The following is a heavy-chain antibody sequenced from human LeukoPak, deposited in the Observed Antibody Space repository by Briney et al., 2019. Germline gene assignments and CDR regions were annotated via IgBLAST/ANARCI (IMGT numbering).Heavy chain of an antibody. J-gene: IGHJ4*02. CDR1: GFTFSSYA. D-gene: IGHD2-8*01. V-gene: IGHV3-30-3*01. Sequence: PRGSLRLSCAASGFTFSSYAMHWVRQAPGKGLEWVAVISYDGSNKYYADSVKGRFTISRDNSKNTLYLQMNSLRAEDTAVYYCASSGGDIVLMVYAIGYWGQGTLVTVSS. CDR2: ISYDGSNK. CDR3: ASSGGDIVLMVYAIGY.